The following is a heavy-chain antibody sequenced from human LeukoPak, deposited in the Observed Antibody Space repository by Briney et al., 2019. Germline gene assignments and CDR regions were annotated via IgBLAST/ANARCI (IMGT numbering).Heavy chain of an antibody. D-gene: IGHD3-22*01. Sequence: ASVKVSCKASGYTFTNYGISWVRQAPGQGLEWMGWISAYNGHTKYAQKVQGRVTMTRDTSTSTAYMELRSLRSDDTAVYYCARLSYDSSGYYYPYWGQGTLVTVSS. J-gene: IGHJ4*02. CDR2: ISAYNGHT. CDR3: ARLSYDSSGYYYPY. CDR1: GYTFTNYG. V-gene: IGHV1-18*01.